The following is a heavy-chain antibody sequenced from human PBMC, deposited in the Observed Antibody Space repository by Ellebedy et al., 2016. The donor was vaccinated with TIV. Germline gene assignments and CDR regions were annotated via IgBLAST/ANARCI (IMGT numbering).Heavy chain of an antibody. Sequence: AASVKVSCKASGYTFTSYDINWVRQATGQGLEWMGWMNPNSGNTGYAQKFQGRVSMTRNTSISTAYMELSSLRSDDTAVYYCARDQGDDYVWGSYLDYWGQGTLVTVSS. CDR2: MNPNSGNT. J-gene: IGHJ4*02. D-gene: IGHD3-16*02. CDR1: GYTFTSYD. V-gene: IGHV1-8*01. CDR3: ARDQGDDYVWGSYLDY.